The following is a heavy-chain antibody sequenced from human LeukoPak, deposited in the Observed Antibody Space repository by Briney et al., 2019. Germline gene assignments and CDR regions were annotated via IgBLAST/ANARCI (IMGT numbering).Heavy chain of an antibody. CDR3: ARWGSGYCSGGSCPQDAFDI. J-gene: IGHJ3*02. D-gene: IGHD2-15*01. Sequence: SETPSLTCAVYGGSFSGYYWSWIRQPPGKGLEWIGEINHSGSTNYNPSLKSRVTISVDTSKNQFSLKLSSVTAADTAVYYCARWGSGYCSGGSCPQDAFDIWGQGTMVTVSS. V-gene: IGHV4-34*01. CDR2: INHSGST. CDR1: GGSFSGYY.